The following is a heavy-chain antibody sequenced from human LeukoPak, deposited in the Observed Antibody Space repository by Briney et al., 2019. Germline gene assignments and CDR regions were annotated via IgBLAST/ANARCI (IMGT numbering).Heavy chain of an antibody. CDR2: ISYDGSNK. CDR3: AKRGYYDSSGYPDAFDI. CDR1: GFTFSSYG. D-gene: IGHD3-22*01. Sequence: GRSLRLSCAASGFTFSSYGMHWVRQAPGKGLEWVAVISYDGSNKYYADSVKGRFTISRDNSKNTLYLQMNSLRAEDTAVYYCAKRGYYDSSGYPDAFDIWGQGTMVTVSS. V-gene: IGHV3-30*18. J-gene: IGHJ3*02.